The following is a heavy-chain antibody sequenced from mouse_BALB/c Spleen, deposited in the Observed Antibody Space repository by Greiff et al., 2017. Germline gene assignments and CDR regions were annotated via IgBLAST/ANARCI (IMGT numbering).Heavy chain of an antibody. CDR1: GFNINDTY. CDR3: ARWESTMSTRGFAY. D-gene: IGHD2-4*01. Sequence: VQLQQSGAELVKPGASVKLSCTASGFNINDTYMHWVKQRPEQGLEWIGRIDPANGNTKYDPKFQGKATITADTSSNTAYLQLSSLTSEDTAVYYCARWESTMSTRGFAYWGQGTLVTVSA. J-gene: IGHJ3*01. CDR2: IDPANGNT. V-gene: IGHV14-3*02.